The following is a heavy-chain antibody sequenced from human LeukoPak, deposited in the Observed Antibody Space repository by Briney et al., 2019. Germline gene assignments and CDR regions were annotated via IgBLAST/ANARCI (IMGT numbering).Heavy chain of an antibody. CDR1: GGSFSGYY. J-gene: IGHJ4*02. V-gene: IGHV4-34*01. CDR2: INHGGST. D-gene: IGHD3-10*01. CDR3: ASSLLWFGGLSSSYYFDY. Sequence: SETLSLTCAVYGGSFSGYYWSWIRQPPGKGLEWIGEINHGGSTNYNPSLKSRVTISVDTSKNQFSLKLSSVTAADTAVYYCASSLLWFGGLSSSYYFDYWGQGTLVTVSS.